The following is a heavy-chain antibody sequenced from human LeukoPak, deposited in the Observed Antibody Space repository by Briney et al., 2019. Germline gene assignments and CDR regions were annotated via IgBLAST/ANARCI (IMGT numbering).Heavy chain of an antibody. CDR3: ARGSSSSWYRAYNWFDP. D-gene: IGHD6-13*01. V-gene: IGHV1-8*02. Sequence: ASVKVSCKASGYTFTSYGINWVRQATGQGLEWMGWMNPNSGNTGYAQKFQGRVTMTRNTSISTAYMELSSLRSEDTAVYYCARGSSSSWYRAYNWFDPWGQGTLVTVSS. CDR1: GYTFTSYG. J-gene: IGHJ5*02. CDR2: MNPNSGNT.